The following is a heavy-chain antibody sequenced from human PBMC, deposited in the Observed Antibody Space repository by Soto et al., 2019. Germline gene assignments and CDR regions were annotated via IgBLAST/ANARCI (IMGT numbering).Heavy chain of an antibody. CDR1: GFTYTAFA. CDR2: ISYDGIDK. CDR3: ARRACDSYYAIDV. V-gene: IGHV3-30*09. D-gene: IGHD3-22*01. J-gene: IGHJ6*02. Sequence: VQWVESGGGEVQPGRSLRLSCAASGFTYTAFALHWVRQSPGKGLEWVAIISYDGIDKYYADSVKRRFAISRDKPKNSLYLEMNSLRTKDTAVYFCARRACDSYYAIDVSGQGTTVTVFS.